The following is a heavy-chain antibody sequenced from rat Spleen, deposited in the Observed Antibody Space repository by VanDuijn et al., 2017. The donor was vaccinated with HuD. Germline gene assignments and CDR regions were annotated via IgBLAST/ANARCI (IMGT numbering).Heavy chain of an antibody. V-gene: IGHV5-25*01. J-gene: IGHJ2*01. Sequence: EVQLVESGGGLVQPGRSMRLSCAASGFNFSSYYMAWVRQAPTKGLEWVASIDTGGSNTYYRQSVKGRFTISRDNAKTTLYLQMDSLRSEDTATYYCARRTTGLFDYWGQGVMVTVSS. D-gene: IGHD4-1*01. CDR2: IDTGGSNT. CDR3: ARRTTGLFDY. CDR1: GFNFSSYY.